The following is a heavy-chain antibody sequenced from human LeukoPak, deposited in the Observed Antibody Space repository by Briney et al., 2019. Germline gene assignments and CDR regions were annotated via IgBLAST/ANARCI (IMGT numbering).Heavy chain of an antibody. J-gene: IGHJ4*02. CDR3: ARDMYYYDSSGYYYVRYFDY. CDR1: GYTFTSHG. Sequence: ASVKVSCKASGYTFTSHGISWVRQAPGQGLEWMGWISAYNGNTNYAQKLQGRVTMTTDTSTSTAYMELRSLRSDDTAVYYCARDMYYYDSSGYYYVRYFDYWGQGTLVTVSS. D-gene: IGHD3-22*01. CDR2: ISAYNGNT. V-gene: IGHV1-18*01.